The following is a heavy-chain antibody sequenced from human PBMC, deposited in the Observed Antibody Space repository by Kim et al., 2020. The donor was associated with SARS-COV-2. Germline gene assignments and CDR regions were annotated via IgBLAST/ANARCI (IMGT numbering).Heavy chain of an antibody. J-gene: IGHJ4*02. CDR3: ARDNRIAAAHFDY. CDR1: GYMFISYG. V-gene: IGHV1-18*01. D-gene: IGHD6-25*01. Sequence: ASVKVSCKASGYMFISYGMSWVRQAPGQGLEWVGWISGYNGNTNFAQKFQGRVTLTTDTSASTAYMEVRSLRSDDTAVYYCARDNRIAAAHFDYWGQGTVVTVSS. CDR2: ISGYNGNT.